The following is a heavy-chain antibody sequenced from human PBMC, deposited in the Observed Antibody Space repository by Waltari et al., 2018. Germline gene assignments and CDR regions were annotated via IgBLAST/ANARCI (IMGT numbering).Heavy chain of an antibody. CDR1: GFPLSNYA. J-gene: IGHJ4*02. CDR3: ARARLIVAGVGDF. Sequence: QVQLVESAGAVVKPGKSLTLSCAASGFPLSNYAMHWVRQAPGKGLEWMSVISSDGTKKYYGDSVRGRFTVSRDNSKHTLFLQMNSLRPDDTAIYFCARARLIVAGVGDFWGQGTRVAVS. V-gene: IGHV3-30-3*01. D-gene: IGHD6-19*01. CDR2: ISSDGTKK.